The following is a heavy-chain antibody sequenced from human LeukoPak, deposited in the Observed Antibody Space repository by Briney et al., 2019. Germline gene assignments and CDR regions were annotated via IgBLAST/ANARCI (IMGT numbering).Heavy chain of an antibody. CDR1: GYSFTSYW. CDR3: ARSGYCSRTGGYAPTYNWIFP. J-gene: IGHJ5*02. Sequence: GESLKISCNGPGYSFTSYWLVWVRQMPGKGLEWMGIIYPGDSDTRYSPSFQGQVTISADKSISTAYLQWSSLKASDTDMYYCARSGYCSRTGGYAPTYNWIFPWGEGTLVTVSS. D-gene: IGHD2-2*03. V-gene: IGHV5-51*01. CDR2: IYPGDSDT.